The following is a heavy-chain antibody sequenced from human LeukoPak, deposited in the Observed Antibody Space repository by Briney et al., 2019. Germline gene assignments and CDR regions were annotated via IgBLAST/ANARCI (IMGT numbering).Heavy chain of an antibody. CDR3: ARGSSSDWPLEY. Sequence: GASVKVSCKASGYTFINYAIHWVRQAPGQRLEWMGWINPYSGDTEYSQKLQGRVTITKDTSASTAYMDLSTLRSEDTAVYYCARGSSSDWPLEYWGRGILVTVSS. D-gene: IGHD6-19*01. CDR2: INPYSGDT. CDR1: GYTFINYA. J-gene: IGHJ4*02. V-gene: IGHV1-3*01.